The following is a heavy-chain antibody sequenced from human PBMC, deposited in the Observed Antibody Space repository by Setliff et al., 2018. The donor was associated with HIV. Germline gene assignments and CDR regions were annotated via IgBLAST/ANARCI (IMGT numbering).Heavy chain of an antibody. D-gene: IGHD3-16*02. V-gene: IGHV1-69*13. CDR1: GDTFNSHA. CDR3: ARDIGTVWHNWFDP. Sequence: SVKVSCKASGDTFNSHAISWVRQAPGQGLEWMGGIIPIFGTPNYVQKFKGRLTITADESTSTVYMELHSLRSEDTAVYYCARDIGTVWHNWFDPWGQGTLVTVSS. J-gene: IGHJ5*02. CDR2: IIPIFGTP.